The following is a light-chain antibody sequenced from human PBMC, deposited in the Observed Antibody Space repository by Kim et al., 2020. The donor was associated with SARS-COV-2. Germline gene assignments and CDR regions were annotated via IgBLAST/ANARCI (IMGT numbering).Light chain of an antibody. CDR1: SSDVGYSDF. J-gene: IGLJ2*01. Sequence: GQSFTVSCTGTSSDVGYSDFVSWYQQHPGKVPKLTIYEVTERPSGVSSRFSGSKSGNTASLTISGLQAEDEADYYCSSYTSSSTFVFGGGTQLTVL. CDR3: SSYTSSSTFV. V-gene: IGLV2-23*02. CDR2: EVT.